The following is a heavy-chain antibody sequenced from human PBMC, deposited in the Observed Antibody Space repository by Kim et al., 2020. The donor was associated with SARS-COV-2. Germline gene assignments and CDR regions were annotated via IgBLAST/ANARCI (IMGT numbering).Heavy chain of an antibody. D-gene: IGHD6-13*01. CDR1: GYTFSAYY. CDR2: INPKSGGT. CDR3: ARDQESRIAAAVNEVATFDY. V-gene: IGHV1-2*02. J-gene: IGHJ4*02. Sequence: ASVKVSCKASGYTFSAYYMNWVRQAPGQGLEWMGWINPKSGGTNYAQKFQGRVTMTRDTSISTAYMELSRLRSDDTAVYYCARDQESRIAAAVNEVATFDYWGQGTLVTVSS.